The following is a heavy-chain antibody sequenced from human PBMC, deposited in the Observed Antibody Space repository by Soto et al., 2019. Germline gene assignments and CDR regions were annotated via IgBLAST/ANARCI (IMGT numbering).Heavy chain of an antibody. Sequence: PGESLTSSCKGSGSTFTSSWIGWVRQMPGKGLEWMGIIYPGDSDTRYSPSFQGQVTISADRSITNAYLQWSSLKASDTAMYYCARLIYVVEEGPFDYWGQGTLVTVSS. CDR3: ARLIYVVEEGPFDY. D-gene: IGHD3-16*01. CDR1: GSTFTSSW. V-gene: IGHV5-51*01. CDR2: IYPGDSDT. J-gene: IGHJ4*02.